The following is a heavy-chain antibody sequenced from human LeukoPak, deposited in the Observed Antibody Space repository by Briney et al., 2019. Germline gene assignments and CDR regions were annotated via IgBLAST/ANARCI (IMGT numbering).Heavy chain of an antibody. Sequence: GGSLRLSCAASGFTFSSYAMSWVRQSPRKGLEWVSAISDSTDNTYYADSVKGRFTISRDNSKNTLYLQMSSLRAEDTAVYYCAKCILTGYYKGYMDVWGKGTTVTISS. CDR3: AKCILTGYYKGYMDV. CDR1: GFTFSSYA. J-gene: IGHJ6*03. D-gene: IGHD3-9*01. V-gene: IGHV3-23*01. CDR2: ISDSTDNT.